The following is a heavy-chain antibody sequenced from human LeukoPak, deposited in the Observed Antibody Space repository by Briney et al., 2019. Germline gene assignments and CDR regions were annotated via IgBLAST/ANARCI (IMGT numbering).Heavy chain of an antibody. CDR2: ISSSSSYT. Sequence: GGSLRLSCTASGFTFSDYYMSWIRQAPGKGLEWVSYISSSSSYTKYADSVKGRFTISRDNARNSLYLQMNSLRAEDTAVYYCLPLLSRPYVEDGFDIWGQGTMVTVSS. J-gene: IGHJ3*02. V-gene: IGHV3-11*06. CDR3: LPLLSRPYVEDGFDI. D-gene: IGHD2/OR15-2a*01. CDR1: GFTFSDYY.